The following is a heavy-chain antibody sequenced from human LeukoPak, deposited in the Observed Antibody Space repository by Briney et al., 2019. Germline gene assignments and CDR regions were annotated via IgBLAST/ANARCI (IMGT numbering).Heavy chain of an antibody. CDR2: INHSGST. J-gene: IGHJ5*02. Sequence: SETLSLTCAVYGGSFSGYYWSWIRQPPGKGVEWIGEINHSGSTNYNPSLKSRVTISVDTSKNQFSLKLSSVTAADTAVYYCARVRVVPAAIRKGWFDPWGQGTLVTVSS. D-gene: IGHD2-2*02. CDR1: GGSFSGYY. CDR3: ARVRVVPAAIRKGWFDP. V-gene: IGHV4-34*01.